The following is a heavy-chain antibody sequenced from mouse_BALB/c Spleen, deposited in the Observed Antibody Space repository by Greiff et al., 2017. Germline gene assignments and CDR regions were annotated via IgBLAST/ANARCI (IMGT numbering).Heavy chain of an antibody. CDR1: GYSFTGYF. D-gene: IGHD2-10*02. CDR2: INPYNGDT. Sequence: VQLQQSGPELVKPGASVKISCKASGYSFTGYFMNWVMQSHGKSLEWIGRINPYNGDTFYNQKFKGKATLTVDKSSSTAHMELRSLASEDSAVYYCARSKYGNYVYAMDYWGQGTSVTVSS. V-gene: IGHV1-20*02. CDR3: ARSKYGNYVYAMDY. J-gene: IGHJ4*01.